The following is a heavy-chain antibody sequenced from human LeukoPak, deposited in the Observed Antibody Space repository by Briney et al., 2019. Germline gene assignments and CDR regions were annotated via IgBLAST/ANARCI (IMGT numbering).Heavy chain of an antibody. J-gene: IGHJ4*02. Sequence: SVKVPCKASGGTFSSYAISWVRQAPGQGLEWMGGIIPIFGTANYAQKFQGRVTITADESTSTAYMELSSLRSEDTAVYYCARVGGNDYYDSSGYYTYFDYWGQGTLVTVSS. CDR3: ARVGGNDYYDSSGYYTYFDY. D-gene: IGHD3-22*01. V-gene: IGHV1-69*13. CDR2: IIPIFGTA. CDR1: GGTFSSYA.